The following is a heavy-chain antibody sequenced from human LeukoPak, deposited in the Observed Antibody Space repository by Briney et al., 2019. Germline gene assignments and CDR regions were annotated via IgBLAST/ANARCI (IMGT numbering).Heavy chain of an antibody. CDR3: AKLVSSRTKLDY. Sequence: GGSLRLSCAASGITFSSYGMSWVRQAPGKGLEWVSSISSTGGTTYYADSVKGRFTISRDNSKNTLYLQMNSLRAEDTAVYYCAKLVSSRTKLDYWGQGTLVTVSS. CDR1: GITFSSYG. CDR2: ISSTGGTT. D-gene: IGHD6-13*01. V-gene: IGHV3-23*01. J-gene: IGHJ4*02.